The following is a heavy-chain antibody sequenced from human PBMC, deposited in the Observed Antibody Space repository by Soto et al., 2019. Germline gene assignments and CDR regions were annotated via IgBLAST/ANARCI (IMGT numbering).Heavy chain of an antibody. D-gene: IGHD2-15*01. CDR1: GDSVSSNSAA. J-gene: IGHJ3*02. CDR3: ARAEVGYCSGGSCEDAFDI. Sequence: SQTLSLTCVISGDSVSSNSAAWNWIRQSPSRGLEWLGRTYYRSKWYNDYAVSVKSRITINPDTSKNQFSLQLNSVTPEDTAVYYCARAEVGYCSGGSCEDAFDIWGQGTMVTVSS. CDR2: TYYRSKWYN. V-gene: IGHV6-1*01.